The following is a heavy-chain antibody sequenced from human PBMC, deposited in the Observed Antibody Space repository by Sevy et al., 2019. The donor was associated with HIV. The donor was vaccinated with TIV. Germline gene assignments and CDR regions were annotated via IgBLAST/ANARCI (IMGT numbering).Heavy chain of an antibody. D-gene: IGHD4-17*01. V-gene: IGHV3-15*07. J-gene: IGHJ6*02. CDR2: IKSKTDGGTT. CDR3: ARPRANYVDHYFFYAMDV. Sequence: GGSLRLSCAASGFTFSNAWMNWVRQAPGKGLEWVGRIKSKTDGGTTDYAAPVKGRFTFSRDDSKNMLYLQMNSLKAEDTAVYYCARPRANYVDHYFFYAMDVWGQGTTVTVSS. CDR1: GFTFSNAW.